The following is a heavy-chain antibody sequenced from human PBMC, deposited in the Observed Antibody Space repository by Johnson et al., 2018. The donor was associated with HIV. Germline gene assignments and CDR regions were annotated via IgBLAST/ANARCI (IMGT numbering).Heavy chain of an antibody. CDR2: MSYDGSNK. CDR1: GFTVSSNY. Sequence: LVESGGGLVQPGGSLRLSCAASGFTVSSNYMSWVRQAPGKGLEWVAVMSYDGSNKYYADPVKGRFTISRDNSKNTLFLQMNSLRAGDTAVYYCARESPGYAFDIWGQGTMVTVSS. J-gene: IGHJ3*02. V-gene: IGHV3-30*14. CDR3: ARESPGYAFDI. D-gene: IGHD1-1*01.